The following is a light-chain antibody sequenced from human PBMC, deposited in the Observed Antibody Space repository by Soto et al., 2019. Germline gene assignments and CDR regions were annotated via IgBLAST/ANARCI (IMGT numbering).Light chain of an antibody. CDR2: AAS. V-gene: IGKV1-39*01. CDR1: QSISNW. J-gene: IGKJ5*01. Sequence: DIHMTRSPSTLSASVLDIVATTFLGSQSISNWLAWYQQKQGKAPKLMIYAASSLQSGVPSRFSGSGSGTDFTLTISSLQPEHFATYYCQQSYSTHPITFGQGTRLEIK. CDR3: QQSYSTHPIT.